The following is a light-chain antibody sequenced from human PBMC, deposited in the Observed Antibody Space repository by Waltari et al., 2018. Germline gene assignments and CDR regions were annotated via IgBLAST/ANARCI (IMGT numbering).Light chain of an antibody. J-gene: IGLJ1*01. V-gene: IGLV2-8*01. Sequence: QSALTQPPSASGSPGQSVTISCTGTSRDVGLYYYVSWYQQHPGKAPKLMIYEVEKRPSGVPDRFSGSKSGNTASLTVSGLQPEDEADYYCTSYAGTNIYVFGTGTKVTVL. CDR3: TSYAGTNIYV. CDR2: EVE. CDR1: SRDVGLYYY.